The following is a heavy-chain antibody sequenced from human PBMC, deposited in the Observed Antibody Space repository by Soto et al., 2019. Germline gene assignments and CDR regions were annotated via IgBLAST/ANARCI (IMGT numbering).Heavy chain of an antibody. D-gene: IGHD2-2*01. CDR1: GFTFSSYG. Sequence: GGSLSLSCAASGFTFSSYGMHWVRQAPGKGLEWVAVIWYDGSNKYYADSVKGRFTISRDNSKNTLYLQMNSLRAEDTAVYYCARDGIVVVPAAIGWFDPWSQGTLVTVSS. CDR2: IWYDGSNK. V-gene: IGHV3-33*01. CDR3: ARDGIVVVPAAIGWFDP. J-gene: IGHJ5*02.